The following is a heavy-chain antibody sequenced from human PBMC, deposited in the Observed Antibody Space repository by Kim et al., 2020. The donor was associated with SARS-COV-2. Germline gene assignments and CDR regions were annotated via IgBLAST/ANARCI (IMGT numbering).Heavy chain of an antibody. CDR3: ASLARYGGKTGEIDY. V-gene: IGHV4-39*07. J-gene: IGHJ4*02. CDR2: IYYSGNT. D-gene: IGHD2-15*01. CDR1: GGSISSSSYY. Sequence: SETLSLTCTVSGGSISSSSYYWGWIRQPPGKGLEWIGSIYYSGNTHYNPSLKSRVTISVDTSKKQFSLKLSSVTAADTAVYYCASLARYGGKTGEIDYWGQGTLVSVSS.